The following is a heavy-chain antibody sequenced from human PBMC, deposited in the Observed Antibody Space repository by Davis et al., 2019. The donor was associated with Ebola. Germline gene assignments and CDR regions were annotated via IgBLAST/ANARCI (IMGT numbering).Heavy chain of an antibody. J-gene: IGHJ4*02. CDR2: INPSGGST. CDR1: GFTFSSYG. V-gene: IGHV1-46*01. D-gene: IGHD3-10*01. CDR3: ARDRGFLDY. Sequence: GESLKISCAASGFTFSSYGMHWVRQAPGQGLEWMGIINPSGGSTSYAQKFQGRVTMTRDTSTSTVYMELSSLRSEDTAVYYCARDRGFLDYWGQGTLVTVSS.